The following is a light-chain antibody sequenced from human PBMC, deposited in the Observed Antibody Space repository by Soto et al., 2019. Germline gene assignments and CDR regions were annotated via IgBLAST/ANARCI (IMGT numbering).Light chain of an antibody. Sequence: EIVLTQSPGTLSLSPGERATLSCRASQSVSSNLAWYQQKPGQPPRLLMYGVYTRAPGAPARCSGSGSGTEFSLPISSLQSEDSAVYYCQQYDKWPPRTFGQGTKVDIK. CDR3: QQYDKWPPRT. CDR2: GVY. CDR1: QSVSSN. V-gene: IGKV3D-15*01. J-gene: IGKJ1*01.